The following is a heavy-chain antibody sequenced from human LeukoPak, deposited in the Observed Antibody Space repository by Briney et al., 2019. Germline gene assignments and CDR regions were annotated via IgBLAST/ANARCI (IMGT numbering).Heavy chain of an antibody. CDR3: ARDLAGAFDI. CDR2: IYSGGST. D-gene: IGHD6-25*01. J-gene: IGHJ3*02. V-gene: IGHV3-53*01. CDR1: GFTFSSYA. Sequence: GGSLTLSCAASGFTFSSYAMSWVSQAPGKGLEWVSVIYSGGSTYYADSVKGRFTISRDNSKNTLYLQMNSLRAEDTAVYYCARDLAGAFDIWGQGTMVTVSS.